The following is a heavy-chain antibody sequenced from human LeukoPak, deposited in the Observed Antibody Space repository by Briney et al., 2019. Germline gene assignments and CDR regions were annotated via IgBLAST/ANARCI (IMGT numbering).Heavy chain of an antibody. J-gene: IGHJ5*02. V-gene: IGHV3-74*01. CDR2: INSDGTST. CDR3: ATQYCTNAVCP. Sequence: GGSLRLSCAASGFTFSSYWIHWVRQAPGKGLVWVSRINSDGTSTNYADSVKGRFTISRDNAKNTLYLQMNSLRAEDTAVYYCATQYCTNAVCPWGQGTLVTVSS. D-gene: IGHD2-8*01. CDR1: GFTFSSYW.